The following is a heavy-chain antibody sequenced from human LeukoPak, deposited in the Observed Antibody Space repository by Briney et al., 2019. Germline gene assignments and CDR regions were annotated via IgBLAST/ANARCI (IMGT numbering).Heavy chain of an antibody. D-gene: IGHD6-6*01. V-gene: IGHV1-3*01. CDR1: GYTFTSYA. J-gene: IGHJ4*02. CDR2: INAGNGNT. Sequence: ASVKVSCKASGYTFTSYAMHWVRQAPGQRLEWLGWINAGNGNTKYSQKFQGRVTITRDTSASTTYMELSSLRSEDTAVYYCARDHKGGSSDFDYWGQGTLVTVSS. CDR3: ARDHKGGSSDFDY.